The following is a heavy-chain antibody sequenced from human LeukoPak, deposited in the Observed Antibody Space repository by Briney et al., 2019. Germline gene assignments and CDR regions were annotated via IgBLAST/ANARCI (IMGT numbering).Heavy chain of an antibody. Sequence: PGGSLRLSCAASGFTFSSYAMSWVRQAPGKGLEWVSSISSSSSYIYYADSVKGRFTISRDNAKNSLYLQMNSLRAEDTAVYYCARDPSTYFDYWGQGTLVTVSS. CDR3: ARDPSTYFDY. J-gene: IGHJ4*02. D-gene: IGHD2-2*01. CDR2: ISSSSSYI. CDR1: GFTFSSYA. V-gene: IGHV3-21*01.